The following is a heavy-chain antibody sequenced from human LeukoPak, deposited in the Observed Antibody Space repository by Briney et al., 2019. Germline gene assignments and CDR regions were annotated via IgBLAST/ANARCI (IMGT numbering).Heavy chain of an antibody. CDR3: AKDIVVGENQATFDY. CDR2: ISYDGSNK. V-gene: IGHV3-30*18. D-gene: IGHD2-21*01. J-gene: IGHJ4*02. CDR1: GFTFSSYG. Sequence: GRSLRLSCAASGFTFSSYGMHWVRQAPGKGLEWVAVISYDGSNKYYADSVKGRFTISRDNSKNTLYLQMNSLRAEDTAVYYCAKDIVVGENQATFDYWGQGTLVTVSS.